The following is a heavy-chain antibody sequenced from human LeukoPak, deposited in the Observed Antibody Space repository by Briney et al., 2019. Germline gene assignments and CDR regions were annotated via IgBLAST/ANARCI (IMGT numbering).Heavy chain of an antibody. J-gene: IGHJ4*02. CDR3: ARSRGGYFDY. V-gene: IGHV3-48*03. Sequence: PGGSLRLSCAASGFTFSSYEMSCVRQAPGKGLEWVSYISRGDSSGGKTIYYADFVQGRFTISRDDARNSLYLQMNSLRVEDTALYYCARSRGGYFDYWGQGTLVIVSS. CDR2: ISRGDSSGGKTI. CDR1: GFTFSSYE.